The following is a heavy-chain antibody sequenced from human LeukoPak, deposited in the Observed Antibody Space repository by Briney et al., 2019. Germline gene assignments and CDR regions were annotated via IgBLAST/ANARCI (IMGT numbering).Heavy chain of an antibody. J-gene: IGHJ4*02. V-gene: IGHV3-30*18. CDR3: AKGGHIVVVTAIGGFDY. CDR2: ISYDGSNK. Sequence: GGSLRLSCAASGFTFSSYGMHWVRQAPGKGLEWVAVISYDGSNKYYADSVKGRFTIFRDNSKNTLYLQMNSLRAEDTAVYYCAKGGHIVVVTAIGGFDYWGQGTLVTVSS. CDR1: GFTFSSYG. D-gene: IGHD2-21*02.